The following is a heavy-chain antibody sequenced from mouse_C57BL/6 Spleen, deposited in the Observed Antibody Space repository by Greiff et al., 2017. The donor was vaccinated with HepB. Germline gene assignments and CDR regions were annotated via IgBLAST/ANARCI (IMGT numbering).Heavy chain of an antibody. Sequence: VQLQQSGAELVMPGASVKLSCKASGYTFTSYWMHWVKQRPGQGLEWIGEIDPSDSYTNYNQKFKGKSTLTVDKSSSTAYMQLSSLTSEDSAVYYCALYGSSYYFDYWGQGTTLTVSS. J-gene: IGHJ2*01. CDR2: IDPSDSYT. V-gene: IGHV1-69*01. D-gene: IGHD1-1*01. CDR3: ALYGSSYYFDY. CDR1: GYTFTSYW.